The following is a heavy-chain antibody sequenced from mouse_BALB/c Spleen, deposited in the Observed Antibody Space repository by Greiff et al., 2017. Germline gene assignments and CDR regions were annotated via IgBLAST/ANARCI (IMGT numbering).Heavy chain of an antibody. D-gene: IGHD2-10*02. V-gene: IGHV1S126*01. CDR2: IDPSDSET. Sequence: VQLQQSGPQLVRPGASVKISCKASGYSFTSYWMHWVKQRPGQGLEWIGMIDPSDSETRLNQKFKDKATLTVDKSSSTAYMQLSSPTSEDSAVYYCARGAYGNYAWFAYWGQGTLVTVSA. CDR1: GYSFTSYW. CDR3: ARGAYGNYAWFAY. J-gene: IGHJ3*01.